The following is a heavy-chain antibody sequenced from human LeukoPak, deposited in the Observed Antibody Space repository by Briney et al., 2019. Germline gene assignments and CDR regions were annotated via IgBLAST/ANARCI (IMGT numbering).Heavy chain of an antibody. J-gene: IGHJ5*02. CDR2: IKNRDNSLTT. CDR1: GFTFRNNY. Sequence: GGSLRLSCAPSGFTFRNNYMDWVRQAPGKGLEWVGRIKNRDNSLTTEYAASVKGRFIISRDDSKDSLNLQMNSLKAEDTAIYYCTREFYYKFDIWGQGTLVTVSS. D-gene: IGHD3-10*01. V-gene: IGHV3-72*01. CDR3: TREFYYKFDI.